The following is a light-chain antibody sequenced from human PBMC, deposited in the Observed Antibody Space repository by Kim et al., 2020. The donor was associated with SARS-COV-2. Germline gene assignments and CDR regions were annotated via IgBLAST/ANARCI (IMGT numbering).Light chain of an antibody. J-gene: IGKJ1*01. CDR3: LQRSNWPWT. V-gene: IGKV3-11*01. CDR2: DAS. Sequence: DIVLTQSPATLSLSPGERTTLSCRASQSVTTYFTWYQQKPGQAPRLLIYDASKRATGIPARFSGSGSGTDFTLTITSLEPEDSAVYYCLQRSNWPWTFGQGTKVEIK. CDR1: QSVTTY.